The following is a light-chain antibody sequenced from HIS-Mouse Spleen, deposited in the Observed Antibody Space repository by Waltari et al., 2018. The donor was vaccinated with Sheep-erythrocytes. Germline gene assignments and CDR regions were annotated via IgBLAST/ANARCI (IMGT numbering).Light chain of an antibody. J-gene: IGKJ3*01. CDR2: GAS. CDR1: QSVSSNY. V-gene: IGKV3-20*01. CDR3: QQYGSSPFT. Sequence: EIVLTQSPGTLSLCPGERATLSCRASQSVSSNYLAGYQQKPGQAPRLLIDGASSRATGIPDRFSGSGSGTDFTLTISRLEPEDFAVYYCQQYGSSPFTFGPGTKVDIK.